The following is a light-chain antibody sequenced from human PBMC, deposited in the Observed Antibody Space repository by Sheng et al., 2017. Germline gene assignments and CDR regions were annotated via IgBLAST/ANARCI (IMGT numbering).Light chain of an antibody. CDR2: GAS. Sequence: EIVLTQSPGTLSVSPGERATLSCRASQSVSSNLAWYQQKPGQAPRLLIYGASTRTTGVPARFSASGSGTEFTLTISSLQSEDFAVYHCQQYNNWPQTFGQGSKLEIK. V-gene: IGKV3-15*01. CDR3: QQYNNWPQT. J-gene: IGKJ2*01. CDR1: QSVSSN.